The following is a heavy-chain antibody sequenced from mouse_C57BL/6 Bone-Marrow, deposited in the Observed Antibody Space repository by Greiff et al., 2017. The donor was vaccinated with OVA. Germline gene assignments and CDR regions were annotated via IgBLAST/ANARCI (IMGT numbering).Heavy chain of an antibody. CDR2: INPNNGGT. J-gene: IGHJ3*01. CDR3: ARGGYDEYDGGAWFAY. D-gene: IGHD2-4*01. Sequence: VQLKESGPELAKPGASVKIPCKASGYTFTDYNMDWVKQSHGKSLEWIGDINPNNGGTIYNQKFKGKATLTVDKSSSTAYMELRSLTSEDTAVYYCARGGYDEYDGGAWFAYWGQGTLVTVSA. CDR1: GYTFTDYN. V-gene: IGHV1-18*01.